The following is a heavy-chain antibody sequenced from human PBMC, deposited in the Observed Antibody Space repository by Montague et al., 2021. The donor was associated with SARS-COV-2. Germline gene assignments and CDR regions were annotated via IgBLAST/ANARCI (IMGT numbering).Heavy chain of an antibody. Sequence: TLSLTCTVSGGSISSGGYYWSWIRRRPGKGLEWIGYIYYSGSTYYNPSLKSRVTISVDTSKNQFSLKLSSVTAADTAVYYCARAFVVVIAIDAFDIWGQGTMVTVSS. V-gene: IGHV4-31*03. CDR1: GGSISSGGYY. J-gene: IGHJ3*02. CDR3: ARAFVVVIAIDAFDI. CDR2: IYYSGST. D-gene: IGHD2-21*01.